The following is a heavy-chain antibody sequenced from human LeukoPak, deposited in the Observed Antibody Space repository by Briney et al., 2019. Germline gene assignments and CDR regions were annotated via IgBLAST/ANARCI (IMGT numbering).Heavy chain of an antibody. V-gene: IGHV3-7*01. CDR1: GFTFSNYW. J-gene: IGHJ4*02. CDR3: ASRAGKPGKTPWCFDY. Sequence: GGSLRLSCAASGFTFSNYWMTWVRQAPGKGPEWVANIKQDGSERNYVDSVKGRFTIARDNTKNSLYLQMTSLRGEDTAVYYCASRAGKPGKTPWCFDYWGQGALVTVSS. CDR2: IKQDGSER. D-gene: IGHD1/OR15-1a*01.